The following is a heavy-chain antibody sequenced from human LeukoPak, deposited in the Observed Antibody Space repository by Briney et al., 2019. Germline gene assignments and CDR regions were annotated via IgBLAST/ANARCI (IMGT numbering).Heavy chain of an antibody. CDR1: GDSLSGYS. CDR3: ARVHIVTGTYFDS. J-gene: IGHJ4*02. V-gene: IGHV4-4*07. Sequence: SETLSLTCTVSGDSLSGYSWSWLRQPAGKELEWIGRIYSSYFTEYNLSLDGRVTMSIDTSKNQFSLMLDSVTAADTAVYYCARVHIVTGTYFDSWGQGALVTVSS. D-gene: IGHD3-10*01. CDR2: IYSSYFT.